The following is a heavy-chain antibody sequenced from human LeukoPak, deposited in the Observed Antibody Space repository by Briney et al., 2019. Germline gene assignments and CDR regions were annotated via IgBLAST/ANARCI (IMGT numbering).Heavy chain of an antibody. J-gene: IGHJ4*02. D-gene: IGHD3-22*01. V-gene: IGHV3-9*01. Sequence: PGGSLRLSCAASGFTFDDYAMHWVRQAPGKGLEWVSGISWNSGSIGYADSVKGRFTISRDNARNSLYLQMNSLRAEDTALYYCAKGTSSGYYLPQPFDYWGQGTLVTVSS. CDR2: ISWNSGSI. CDR3: AKGTSSGYYLPQPFDY. CDR1: GFTFDDYA.